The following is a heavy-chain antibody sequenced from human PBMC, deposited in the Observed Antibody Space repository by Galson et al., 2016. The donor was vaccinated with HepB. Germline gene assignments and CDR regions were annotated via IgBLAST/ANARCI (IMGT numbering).Heavy chain of an antibody. CDR2: ISHTGTDQ. CDR1: GFSFSSFA. J-gene: IGHJ4*02. Sequence: SLRLSCAASGFSFSSFAMHWVRQAPGKGLEWVAVISHTGTDQFYADSMKGRFTISRDNSKNTLYLQVNSLRPEDTAVYYCAKASTVTTDYFDYWGQGTLVTVSS. CDR3: AKASTVTTDYFDY. V-gene: IGHV3-30*18. D-gene: IGHD4-17*01.